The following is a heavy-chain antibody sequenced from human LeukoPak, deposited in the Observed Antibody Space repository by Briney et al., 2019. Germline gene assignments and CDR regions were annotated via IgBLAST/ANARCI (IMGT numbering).Heavy chain of an antibody. J-gene: IGHJ4*02. V-gene: IGHV1-69*04. CDR1: GGTFSSYA. D-gene: IGHD3-22*01. Sequence: SVKVSCKASGGTFSSYAISWVRQAPGQGLEWMRRIIPILGIANYAQKFQGRVTITADKSTSTAYMELSSLRSEDTAVYYCARDAGDSSGYYYYWGQGTLVTVSS. CDR3: ARDAGDSSGYYYY. CDR2: IIPILGIA.